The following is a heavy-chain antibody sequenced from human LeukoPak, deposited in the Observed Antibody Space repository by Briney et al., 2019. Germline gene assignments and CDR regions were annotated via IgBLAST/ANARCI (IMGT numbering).Heavy chain of an antibody. CDR3: ARGESSSWYYGY. D-gene: IGHD6-13*01. CDR1: GFTFSSYS. J-gene: IGHJ4*02. Sequence: GGSLRLPCAASGFTFSSYSMNWVRQAPGKGLEWVSSISSSSSYIYYADSVKGRFTISRDNAKNSLYLQMNSLRAEDTAVYYCARGESSSWYYGYWGQGTLVTVSS. V-gene: IGHV3-21*01. CDR2: ISSSSSYI.